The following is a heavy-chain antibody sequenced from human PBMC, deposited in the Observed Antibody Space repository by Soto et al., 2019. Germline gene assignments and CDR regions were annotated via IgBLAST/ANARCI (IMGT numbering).Heavy chain of an antibody. Sequence: SETLSLTCTVSGGSISSYYWSWIRQPPGKGLEWIGYIYYSGSTNYNPSLKSRVTISVDTSKNQFSLKLSSVTAADTAVYYCARVPLGYCSSTSCYASWFDPWGQGTLVTVSS. J-gene: IGHJ5*02. V-gene: IGHV4-59*01. CDR3: ARVPLGYCSSTSCYASWFDP. D-gene: IGHD2-2*01. CDR2: IYYSGST. CDR1: GGSISSYY.